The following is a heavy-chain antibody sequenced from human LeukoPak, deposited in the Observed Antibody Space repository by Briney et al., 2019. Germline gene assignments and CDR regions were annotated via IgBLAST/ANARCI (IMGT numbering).Heavy chain of an antibody. Sequence: SETLSLTCAVYGGSFSGYYWSWIRQPPGKGLEWIGEINHSGSTNYNPSLKSRVTISVDTSKNQFSLKLSSVTAADTAVYYCARELWFGVTYAFDIWGQGTMVTVSS. CDR3: ARELWFGVTYAFDI. CDR2: INHSGST. V-gene: IGHV4-34*01. J-gene: IGHJ3*02. D-gene: IGHD3-10*01. CDR1: GGSFSGYY.